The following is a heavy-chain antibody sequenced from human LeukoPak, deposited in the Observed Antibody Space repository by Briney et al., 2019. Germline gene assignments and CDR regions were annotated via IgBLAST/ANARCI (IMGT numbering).Heavy chain of an antibody. V-gene: IGHV1-2*06. CDR1: GYTFTGYY. CDR3: ASWDWNPNYYFDY. J-gene: IGHJ4*02. Sequence: ASVRVSCKTSGYTFTGYYMHWVRQAPGQGLEWMGRINPNSGGTNYAQKFQGRVTMTRDTSITTAYMELSSLRSDDTAVYYCASWDWNPNYYFDYWGQGTLVTVSS. CDR2: INPNSGGT. D-gene: IGHD1-1*01.